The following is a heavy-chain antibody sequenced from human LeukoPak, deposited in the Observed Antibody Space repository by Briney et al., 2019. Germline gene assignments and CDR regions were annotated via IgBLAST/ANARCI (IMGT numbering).Heavy chain of an antibody. CDR3: ARGIAARSFDY. Sequence: PSETLSLTCTVSGGSISSSSYYWGWIRQPPGQGLEWIGSIYYSGSTYYNPSLKSRVTISVDTSKNQFSLKLSSVTAADTAVYYCARGIAARSFDYWGQGTLVTVSS. CDR2: IYYSGST. J-gene: IGHJ4*02. D-gene: IGHD6-6*01. CDR1: GGSISSSSYY. V-gene: IGHV4-39*07.